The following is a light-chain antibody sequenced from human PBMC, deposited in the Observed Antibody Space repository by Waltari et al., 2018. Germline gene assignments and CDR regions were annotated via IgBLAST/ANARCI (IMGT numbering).Light chain of an antibody. J-gene: IGKJ2*01. Sequence: DIQLTQSPSSLSASVGDRVTITCRASKGINTYLAWYQQKLGKAPKLLIYVASTLQSGVPSRFSGSGSGTEFTLTISSLQPEDFATYYCQQVKTYPYTFGQGTKLEIK. CDR3: QQVKTYPYT. V-gene: IGKV1-9*01. CDR2: VAS. CDR1: KGINTY.